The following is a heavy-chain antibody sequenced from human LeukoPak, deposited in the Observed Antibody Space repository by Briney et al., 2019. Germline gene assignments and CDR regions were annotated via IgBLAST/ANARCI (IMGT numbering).Heavy chain of an antibody. CDR3: ARDPTVAGTAWWFDP. J-gene: IGHJ5*02. D-gene: IGHD6-19*01. CDR1: GFTFSDYY. Sequence: GGSLRLSCAASGFTFSDYYMSWIRQAPGKGLEWVSYISSSSSYTNYADSVKGRFTISRDNAKNSLYLQMNSLRDEDTAVYYCARDPTVAGTAWWFDPWGQGTLVTVSS. V-gene: IGHV3-11*06. CDR2: ISSSSSYT.